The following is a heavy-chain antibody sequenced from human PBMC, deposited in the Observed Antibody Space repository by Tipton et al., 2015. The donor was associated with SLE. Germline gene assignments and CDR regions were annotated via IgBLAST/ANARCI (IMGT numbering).Heavy chain of an antibody. CDR2: IYYSGST. J-gene: IGHJ1*01. CDR3: ASNNWSYGYFRH. V-gene: IGHV4-59*01. D-gene: IGHD1-20*01. Sequence: TLSLTCTVSGASISTYYWNWIRQPPGKGLEWIGYIYYSGSTNYNPSLKSRVTISVEASKNQFSLELSSVTAADTAVYYCASNNWSYGYFRHWGQCTLVTVSS. CDR1: GASISTYY.